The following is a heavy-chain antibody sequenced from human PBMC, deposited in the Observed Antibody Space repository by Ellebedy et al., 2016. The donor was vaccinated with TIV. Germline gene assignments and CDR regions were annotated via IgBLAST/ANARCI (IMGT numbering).Heavy chain of an antibody. V-gene: IGHV1-46*01. Sequence: ASVKVSCKASGYTFTKYYFHWIRQAPGQGLEWMGVLDVRVGSTVYAQKVQGRVTMTRATSTRTVYMELNSLRSDDTAVYYCASVPSAGADFWGQGTLVTVSS. CDR2: LDVRVGST. J-gene: IGHJ5*01. D-gene: IGHD4-17*01. CDR3: ASVPSAGADF. CDR1: GYTFTKYY.